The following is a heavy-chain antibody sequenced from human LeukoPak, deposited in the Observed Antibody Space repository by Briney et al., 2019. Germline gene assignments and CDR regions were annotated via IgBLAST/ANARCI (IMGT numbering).Heavy chain of an antibody. CDR1: GGSISSYY. V-gene: IGHV4-59*01. CDR2: IYYGGST. Sequence: SETLSLTCTVSGGSISSYYWSWIRQPPGKGLEWIGYIYYGGSTNYNPSLKSRVTISVDTSKNQFSLKLSSVTAADTAVYYCARQPDYYDSSGRSNWFDPWGQGTLVTVSS. J-gene: IGHJ5*02. CDR3: ARQPDYYDSSGRSNWFDP. D-gene: IGHD3-22*01.